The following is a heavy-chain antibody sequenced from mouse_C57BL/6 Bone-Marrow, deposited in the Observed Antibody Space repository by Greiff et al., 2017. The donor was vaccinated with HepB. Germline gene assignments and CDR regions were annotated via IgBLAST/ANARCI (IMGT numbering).Heavy chain of an antibody. V-gene: IGHV1-64*01. CDR2: IHPNSGST. Sequence: QVQLQQSGAELVKPGASVKLSCKASGYTFTSYWMHWVKQRPGQGLEWIGMIHPNSGSTNYNEKFKSKATLTVDKSSSTAYMQLSSLTSEDSAVYYCAREGDLLGDAMDYWGQGTSVTVSS. D-gene: IGHD2-10*01. CDR1: GYTFTSYW. J-gene: IGHJ4*01. CDR3: AREGDLLGDAMDY.